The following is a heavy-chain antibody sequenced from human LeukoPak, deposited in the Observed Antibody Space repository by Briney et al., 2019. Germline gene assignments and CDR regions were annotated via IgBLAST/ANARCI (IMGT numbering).Heavy chain of an antibody. V-gene: IGHV3-48*02. D-gene: IGHD3-3*01. J-gene: IGHJ4*02. CDR1: GFTFSNYN. CDR2: INSGSTTI. Sequence: GGSLRLSCEVSGFTFSNYNMQWVRQAPGEGLGWGSYINSGSTTIYYADSVKGRFTISRDNAKNSLYLQMNSLRDEDTAVYYCARDSGVDAHLDYWGQGTLVTVSS. CDR3: ARDSGVDAHLDY.